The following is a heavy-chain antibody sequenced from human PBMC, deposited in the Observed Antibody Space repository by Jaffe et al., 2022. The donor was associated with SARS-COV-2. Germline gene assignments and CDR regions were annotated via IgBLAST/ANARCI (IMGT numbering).Heavy chain of an antibody. V-gene: IGHV3-23*01. D-gene: IGHD6-13*01. Sequence: EVQLLESGGGLVQPGGSLRLSCAASGFTFSSYAMSWVRQAPGKGLEWVSAISGSGGSTYYADSVKGRFTISRDNSKNTLYLQMNSLRAEDTAVYYCSHDKGQQLSLGYWGQGTLVTVSS. J-gene: IGHJ4*02. CDR3: SHDKGQQLSLGY. CDR1: GFTFSSYA. CDR2: ISGSGGST.